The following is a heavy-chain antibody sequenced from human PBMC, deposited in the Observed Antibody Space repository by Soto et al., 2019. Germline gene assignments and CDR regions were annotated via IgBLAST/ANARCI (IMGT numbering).Heavy chain of an antibody. CDR3: ARSIVVVPAAKLENWFDP. Sequence: ASVKVSCKASGYTFTSYAMHWVRQAPGQRLEWMGWINAGNGNTKYSQKFQGRVTITRDTSASTAYMELSSLRSEDTAVYYCARSIVVVPAAKLENWFDPWGQGTLVTVSS. D-gene: IGHD2-2*01. V-gene: IGHV1-3*01. J-gene: IGHJ5*02. CDR1: GYTFTSYA. CDR2: INAGNGNT.